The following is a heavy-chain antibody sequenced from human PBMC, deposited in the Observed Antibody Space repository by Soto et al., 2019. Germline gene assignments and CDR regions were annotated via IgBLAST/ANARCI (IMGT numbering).Heavy chain of an antibody. D-gene: IGHD3-22*01. CDR2: TYYRSKWYN. CDR3: ARPKDYDDCLDL. CDR1: GDSVSSKSAA. J-gene: IGHJ4*02. V-gene: IGHV6-1*01. Sequence: PSQTLSLTCAISGDSVSSKSAAWNWIRQSPSRGLEWLGRTYYRSKWYNDYAVSVKSRITINPDTSKNQFSLQLNSVTPDDTAVYYCARPKDYDDCLDLWGQGTLVTVSS.